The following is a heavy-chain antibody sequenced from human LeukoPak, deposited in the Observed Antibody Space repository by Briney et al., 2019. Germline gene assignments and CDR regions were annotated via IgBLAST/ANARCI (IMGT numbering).Heavy chain of an antibody. Sequence: SETLSLTCTVSGGSISSYYWRWIRQPPGKGLEWIGYTYYSGSTNYNPSLKSRVTISVDTSKNQFSLKLSSVTAADTAVYYCARVAYYGSGSYDFHIGGQGTMVTVSS. CDR3: ARVAYYGSGSYDFHI. CDR2: TYYSGST. CDR1: GGSISSYY. D-gene: IGHD3-10*01. J-gene: IGHJ3*02. V-gene: IGHV4-59*01.